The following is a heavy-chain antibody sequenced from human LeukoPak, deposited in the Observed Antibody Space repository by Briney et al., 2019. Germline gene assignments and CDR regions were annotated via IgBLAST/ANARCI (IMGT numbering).Heavy chain of an antibody. V-gene: IGHV3-23*01. CDR2: ISGSGGST. J-gene: IGHJ6*03. D-gene: IGHD5-18*01. CDR3: ASDTAMVIYYYYYMDV. CDR1: GFTFSSYA. Sequence: GGSLRLSCAASGFTFSSYAMSWVRQAPGKGLEWVSAISGSGGSTYYADSVKGRFTISRDNSKNTLYLQMNSLRAEDTAVYYCASDTAMVIYYYYYMDVWGQGTTVTVSS.